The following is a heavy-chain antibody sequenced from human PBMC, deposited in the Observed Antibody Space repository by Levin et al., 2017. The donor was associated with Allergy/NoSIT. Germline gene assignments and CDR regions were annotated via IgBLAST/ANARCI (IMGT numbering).Heavy chain of an antibody. J-gene: IGHJ4*02. CDR2: ITSNGDNI. CDR3: VKAAVAD. Sequence: GGSLRLSCTASGFTFSTYGMHWVRQAPGKGLEWLALITSNGDNIFYAASVRGRFTISRDDSKNTLYLQMSSLRPDDTAVYNCVKAAVADWGQGTLVTVSS. V-gene: IGHV3-30*18. CDR1: GFTFSTYG.